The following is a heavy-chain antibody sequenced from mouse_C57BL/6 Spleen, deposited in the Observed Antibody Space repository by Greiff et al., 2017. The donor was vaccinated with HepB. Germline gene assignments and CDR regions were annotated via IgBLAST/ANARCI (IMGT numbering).Heavy chain of an antibody. CDR1: GFNIKDYY. V-gene: IGHV14-1*01. CDR3: TTFYYGNSDYAMDY. J-gene: IGHJ4*01. CDR2: IDPEDGDT. D-gene: IGHD2-1*01. Sequence: EVQLQQSGAELVRPGASVKLSCTASGFNIKDYYMHWVKQRPEQGLEWIGRIDPEDGDTEYAPKFQGKATMTADTSSNTAYLQLSSLTSEDTAVYDCTTFYYGNSDYAMDYWGQGTSVTVSS.